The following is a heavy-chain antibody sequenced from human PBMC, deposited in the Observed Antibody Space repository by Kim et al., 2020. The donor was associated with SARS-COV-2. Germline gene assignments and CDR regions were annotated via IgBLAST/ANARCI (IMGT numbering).Heavy chain of an antibody. V-gene: IGHV5-51*01. Sequence: SPSFQGQVTISADKSISTAYLQWSSLKASDTAMYYCARHSTVTTRGWFDPWGQGTLVTVSS. D-gene: IGHD4-17*01. J-gene: IGHJ5*02. CDR3: ARHSTVTTRGWFDP.